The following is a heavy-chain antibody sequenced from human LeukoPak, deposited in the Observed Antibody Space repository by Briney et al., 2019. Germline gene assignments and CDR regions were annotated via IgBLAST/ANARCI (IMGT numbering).Heavy chain of an antibody. J-gene: IGHJ3*02. CDR3: ARDLVPAAKGWSAFDI. D-gene: IGHD2-2*01. Sequence: SVKVSCKASGGTFSSYAISWVRQAPGQGLEWMGGIIPIFGTANYAQKFQGRVTITADESTSTAYMELSSLRSEDTAVYYCARDLVPAAKGWSAFDIWGQGTMVTVSS. CDR1: GGTFSSYA. CDR2: IIPIFGTA. V-gene: IGHV1-69*01.